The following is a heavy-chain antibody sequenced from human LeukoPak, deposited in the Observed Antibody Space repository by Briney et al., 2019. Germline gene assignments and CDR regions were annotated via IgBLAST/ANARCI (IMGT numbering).Heavy chain of an antibody. CDR3: ARATAMAG. CDR1: GFTFRSYS. CDR2: ISTSSIYI. J-gene: IGHJ4*02. V-gene: IGHV3-21*01. Sequence: GGSLRLSCAASGFTFRSYSLNWVRQAPGKGLEWVSSISTSSIYIYNADSVKGRFTISRDNARNSLFLQMNSLRAEDTAVYYCARATAMAGWGQGTLVTASS. D-gene: IGHD5-18*01.